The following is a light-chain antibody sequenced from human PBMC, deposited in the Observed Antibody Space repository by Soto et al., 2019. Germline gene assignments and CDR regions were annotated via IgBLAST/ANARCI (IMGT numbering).Light chain of an antibody. CDR3: QQYGGSRWT. V-gene: IGKV3-20*01. J-gene: IGKJ1*01. CDR1: QSVSSTY. Sequence: EIVLTQSPGTLSLFPGEKATPSCRAIQSVSSTYLAWYQQKPGQAPRLLIYGASNRATGIPDRFSGSGSGTDFTLTISRLEPEDFAVYYCQQYGGSRWTFGQGTKVDIK. CDR2: GAS.